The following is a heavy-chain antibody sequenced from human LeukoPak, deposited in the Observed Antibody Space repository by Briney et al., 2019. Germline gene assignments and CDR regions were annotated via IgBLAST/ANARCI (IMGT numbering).Heavy chain of an antibody. CDR1: GFTFSRYW. V-gene: IGHV3-7*01. J-gene: IGHJ3*02. CDR2: IEQDGSEK. Sequence: GGSLRLSCAASGFTFSRYWMSWLRQAPGKGLVWVANIEQDGSEKYYVDSVKGRFTISRDNVKNSLYLQMNSLRAEDTAVYYCAREFCSGANCYPMGAFDMWGQGTMVTVSS. D-gene: IGHD2-15*01. CDR3: AREFCSGANCYPMGAFDM.